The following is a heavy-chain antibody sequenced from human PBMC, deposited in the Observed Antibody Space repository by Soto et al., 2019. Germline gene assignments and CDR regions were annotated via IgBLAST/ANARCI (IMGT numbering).Heavy chain of an antibody. CDR1: GYTFIDYA. V-gene: IGHV1-3*01. J-gene: IGHJ4*02. CDR3: ARDRWYCSDASCFALDY. CDR2: INAGNGNT. D-gene: IGHD2-15*01. Sequence: QVQFVQSGAEVMRPGASVKVSCQASGYTFIDYAIHWVRQAPGQRLEWMGGINAGNGNTKYSQNFQGRITIARDTSANMVYMELSSLTSEDTAIYFCARDRWYCSDASCFALDYWGQGTLVSVSS.